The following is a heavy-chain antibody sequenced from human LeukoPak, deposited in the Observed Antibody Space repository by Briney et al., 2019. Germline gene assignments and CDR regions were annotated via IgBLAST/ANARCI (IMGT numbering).Heavy chain of an antibody. V-gene: IGHV3-74*01. D-gene: IGHD4-23*01. CDR3: ARGRPHGNDY. CDR2: IASDGSST. CDR1: GFTSSSYW. J-gene: IGHJ4*02. Sequence: GGSLRLSCAASGFTSSSYWMNWVRQAPGKGRVWVSRIASDGSSTTYADSVKGRFSISRDNAKNTLYLQMNSLRVEDTAVYYCARGRPHGNDYWGQGTLVTVSS.